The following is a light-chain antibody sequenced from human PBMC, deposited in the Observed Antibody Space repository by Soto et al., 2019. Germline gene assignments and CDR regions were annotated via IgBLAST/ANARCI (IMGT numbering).Light chain of an antibody. Sequence: QSALTQPASVSGSPGQSITISCTGATSDVGGYNYVSWYQQHPGKAPKLIIYEVTDRPSGVSNRFSGSKSGNTASLTISGLQAEDEADYYCSSYTTSSTFVFFGGGTQLTVL. J-gene: IGLJ2*01. CDR3: SSYTTSSTFVF. CDR2: EVT. V-gene: IGLV2-14*01. CDR1: TSDVGGYNY.